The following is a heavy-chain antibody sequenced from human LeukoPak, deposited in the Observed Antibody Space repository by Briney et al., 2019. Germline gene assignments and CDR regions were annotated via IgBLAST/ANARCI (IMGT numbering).Heavy chain of an antibody. CDR3: ARLLDYDFWSGYLNWFDP. V-gene: IGHV1-69*04. J-gene: IGHJ5*02. D-gene: IGHD3-3*01. CDR1: GGTFSSYV. CDR2: IIPILGIA. Sequence: ASVKVSCKASGGTFSSYVISWVRQAPGQGLEWMGRIIPILGIANYAQKFQGRVTITADKSTSTAYMELSSLRSEDTAVYYCARLLDYDFWSGYLNWFDPWGQGTLVTVSS.